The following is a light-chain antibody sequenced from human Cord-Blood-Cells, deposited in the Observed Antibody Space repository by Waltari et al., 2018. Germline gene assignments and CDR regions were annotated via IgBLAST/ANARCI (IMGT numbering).Light chain of an antibody. CDR2: DVS. CDR3: SSYTSSSTLV. Sequence: QSALTQPASVSGSPGQSITISSTGTSSDVGGYNYVTWYQQHPGKAPKLMIYDVSNRPSGVSNRFSGSKSGNTASLTISGLQAEDEAGYYCSSYTSSSTLVFGTGTKVTVL. V-gene: IGLV2-14*03. CDR1: SSDVGGYNY. J-gene: IGLJ1*01.